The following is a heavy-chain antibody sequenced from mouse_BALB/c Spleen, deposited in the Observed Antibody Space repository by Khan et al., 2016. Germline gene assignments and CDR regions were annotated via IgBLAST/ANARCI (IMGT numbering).Heavy chain of an antibody. J-gene: IGHJ4*01. Sequence: QVRLQQSGAELVRPGSSVKISCKASGYAFSSYWMNWVKQRPGQGPEWIGQIYPGDGDTTYNGKFKGKATLTAAKSSSTAYMQLSSLTSEDSAVYFCARRAMDYWGQGTSVTVAA. CDR2: IYPGDGDT. CDR3: ARRAMDY. V-gene: IGHV1-80*01. CDR1: GYAFSSYW.